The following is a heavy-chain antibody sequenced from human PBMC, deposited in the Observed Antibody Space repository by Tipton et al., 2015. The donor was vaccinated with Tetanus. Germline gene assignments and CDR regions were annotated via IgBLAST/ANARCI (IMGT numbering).Heavy chain of an antibody. V-gene: IGHV5-51*01. Sequence: QSGAEVKKPGESLKISCKGSGYTFADYWIGWVRQMPGKGLEWMGIIFPGDSDIRYSPSFQGRVTISADKSITTAYLQWSSLRASDTAMYYCARVGGGSKWLFDYWGQGTPVTVSS. CDR2: IFPGDSDI. CDR3: ARVGGGSKWLFDY. D-gene: IGHD3-16*01. CDR1: GYTFADYW. J-gene: IGHJ4*02.